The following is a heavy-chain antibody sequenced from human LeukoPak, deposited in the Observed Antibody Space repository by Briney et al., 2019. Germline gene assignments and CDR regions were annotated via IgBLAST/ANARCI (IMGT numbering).Heavy chain of an antibody. CDR2: INPNSGGT. V-gene: IGHV1-2*02. CDR1: GYTFTGYY. J-gene: IGHJ1*01. CDR3: ARDWGSLGYCSGGSCYQYFQH. D-gene: IGHD2-15*01. Sequence: VASVKVSCKASGYTFTGYYMHWVRQAPGQGLEWMGWINPNSGGTNYAQKFQGRVTMTRDTSISTAYMELSRLRSDDTAVYYCARDWGSLGYCSGGSCYQYFQHWGQGTLVTVSS.